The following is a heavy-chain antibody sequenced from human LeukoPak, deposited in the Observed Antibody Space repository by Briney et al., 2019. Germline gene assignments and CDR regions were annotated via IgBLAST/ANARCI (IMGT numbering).Heavy chain of an antibody. J-gene: IGHJ5*02. CDR2: ISGSGTNT. CDR1: GFTFSSYG. D-gene: IGHD6-19*01. Sequence: PGGSLRLSCAASGFTFSSYGMSWVRQAPGKGLEWVSVISGSGTNTDYADSVKGRFTISRDNAKNTLYLQLDSLRAEDTAVYYCARGLAVAGSSWFDPWGQGTLVSVSS. CDR3: ARGLAVAGSSWFDP. V-gene: IGHV3-23*01.